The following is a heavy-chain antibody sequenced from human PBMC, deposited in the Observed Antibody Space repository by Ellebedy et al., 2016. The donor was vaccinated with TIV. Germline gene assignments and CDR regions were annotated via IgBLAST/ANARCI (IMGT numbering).Heavy chain of an antibody. CDR2: IHHSGST. J-gene: IGHJ4*02. Sequence: MPSETLSLTCTVSNYSISSGCYWGCIRHPPGKGREWIASIHHSGSTYFSPFLKSRVTISVDTSKSPFSLKLPSLTAADTAVYYCARWPNIYRSGLVRDYYFDFWGQGTLVTVSS. V-gene: IGHV4-38-2*02. CDR3: ARWPNIYRSGLVRDYYFDF. D-gene: IGHD3-10*01. CDR1: NYSISSGCY.